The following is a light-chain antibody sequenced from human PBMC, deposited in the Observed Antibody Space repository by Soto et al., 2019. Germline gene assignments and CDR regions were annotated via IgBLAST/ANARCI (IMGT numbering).Light chain of an antibody. Sequence: QSVLTQPASVSGSPGQSITISCTGTSSDIGTYHLVSWYQQHPGKAPKLMIYEVNKRPSGVSDRFSGSKSGNTASLTISGLQAEDEADYYCCSYAGSSTLYVFGTGSKLTVL. CDR3: CSYAGSSTLYV. CDR2: EVN. J-gene: IGLJ1*01. CDR1: SSDIGTYHL. V-gene: IGLV2-23*02.